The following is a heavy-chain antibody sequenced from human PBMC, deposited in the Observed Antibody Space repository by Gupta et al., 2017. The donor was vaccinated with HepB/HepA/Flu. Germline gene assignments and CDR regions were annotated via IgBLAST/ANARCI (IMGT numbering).Heavy chain of an antibody. J-gene: IGHJ3*02. Sequence: QVQLQESGPGLVKPSETLSLTCTVSGGSISSYYWSWLRQPPGKGLEWIGYIYYSGSTNYNPSLKSRVTISVDTSKNQFSLKLSSVTAADTAVYYCARHQTGYGGMIAPAAFDIWGQGTMVTVSS. CDR1: GGSISSYY. CDR3: ARHQTGYGGMIAPAAFDI. D-gene: IGHD3-22*01. CDR2: IYYSGST. V-gene: IGHV4-59*08.